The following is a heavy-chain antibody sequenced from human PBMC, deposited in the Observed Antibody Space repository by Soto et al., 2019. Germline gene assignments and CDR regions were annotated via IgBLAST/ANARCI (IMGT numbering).Heavy chain of an antibody. V-gene: IGHV3-21*01. J-gene: IGHJ5*02. Sequence: PGGSLRLSCAASGFTFSSYSMNWVRQAPGKGLEWVSSISSSSSYIYYADSVKGRFTISRDNAKNSLYLQMNSLRAEDTAVYYCARDTNFYDILTGYSGPPGFDPWGQGTLVTVSS. CDR1: GFTFSSYS. CDR3: ARDTNFYDILTGYSGPPGFDP. D-gene: IGHD3-9*01. CDR2: ISSSSSYI.